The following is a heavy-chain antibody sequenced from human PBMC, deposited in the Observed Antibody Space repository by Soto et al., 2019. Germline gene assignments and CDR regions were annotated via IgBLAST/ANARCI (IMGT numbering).Heavy chain of an antibody. J-gene: IGHJ5*02. CDR2: IIPMSGRP. CDR3: ATRGRESANWFDP. CDR1: GGSFNSYS. V-gene: IGHV1-69*06. Sequence: QVQLVQSGAEVKTPGSSVKVSCKASGGSFNSYSIDWVRQVPGQGLEWMGGIIPMSGRPNYAQRFQGRVTFSADKSTSTVYLEVNSLRNEDTAVYYCATRGRESANWFDPWGQGTLVTVSS.